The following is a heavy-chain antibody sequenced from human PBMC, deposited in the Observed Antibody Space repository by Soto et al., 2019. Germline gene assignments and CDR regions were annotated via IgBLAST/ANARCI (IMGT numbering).Heavy chain of an antibody. CDR2: IDHTGTT. Sequence: SETLSLTCAVSGESFGGYYWSWIRQSPGKGLEWIGDIDHTGTTHYNPSLKNRVTILVDRSKKHFSLTLTSVTTADTAEYFCTRARPPRYWGQGTPVTVSS. CDR3: TRARPPRY. V-gene: IGHV4-34*01. CDR1: GESFGGYY. J-gene: IGHJ4*02.